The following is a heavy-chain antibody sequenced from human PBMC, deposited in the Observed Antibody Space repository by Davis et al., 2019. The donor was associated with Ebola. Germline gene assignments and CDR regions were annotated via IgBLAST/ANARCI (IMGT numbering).Heavy chain of an antibody. CDR2: INVYNGHT. CDR3: ARDATTVTTIWFDP. J-gene: IGHJ5*02. Sequence: AASVKVSCKTSGYTFSGYAISWVRQAPGQGLEWIARINVYNGHTNYAQNFQGRVTVSTDTSTSIAYMELRSLRSDDTALYYCARDATTVTTIWFDPWGQGTLVTVSS. V-gene: IGHV1-18*01. CDR1: GYTFSGYA. D-gene: IGHD4-17*01.